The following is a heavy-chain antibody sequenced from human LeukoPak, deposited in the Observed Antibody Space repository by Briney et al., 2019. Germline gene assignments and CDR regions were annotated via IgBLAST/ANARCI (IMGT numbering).Heavy chain of an antibody. J-gene: IGHJ5*02. Sequence: ASVKVSCKASGYTFTCYDINWVRQATGQGLEWMGWMNPNSGNAGYAQKFQGRVTMTRNTSISTAYMELSSLRSEDTAVYYCARGPLSKRNWFDPWGQGTLVTVSS. CDR1: GYTFTCYD. CDR2: MNPNSGNA. V-gene: IGHV1-8*01. D-gene: IGHD2/OR15-2a*01. CDR3: ARGPLSKRNWFDP.